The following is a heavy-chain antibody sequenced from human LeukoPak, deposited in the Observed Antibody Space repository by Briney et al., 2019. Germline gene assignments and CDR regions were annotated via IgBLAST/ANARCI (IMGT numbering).Heavy chain of an antibody. CDR2: ISYDESNT. CDR1: GFTFSSYG. Sequence: GGSLRLSCAASGFTFSSYGMHWVRQAPGKVLEWVAVISYDESNTYYADSVKGRFTISRDNSKNTLYLQMNSLRAEDTAVYYCAKDLGIVVVVAANIMNVWGKGTTVTVSS. CDR3: AKDLGIVVVVAANIMNV. D-gene: IGHD2-15*01. J-gene: IGHJ6*03. V-gene: IGHV3-30*18.